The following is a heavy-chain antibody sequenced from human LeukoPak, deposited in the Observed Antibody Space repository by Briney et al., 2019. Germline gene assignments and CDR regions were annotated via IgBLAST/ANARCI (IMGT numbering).Heavy chain of an antibody. V-gene: IGHV3-30*02. CDR2: IRYDGSNK. J-gene: IGHJ4*02. D-gene: IGHD1-26*01. CDR3: AKDLVGATTH. Sequence: PGGSLRLSCAASGFTFSSYGMHWVRQAPGKGLEWVAFIRYDGSNKFYADSVKGRFTISRDNSKNTLYLRMNSLRAEDTAVYYCAKDLVGATTHWGQGTLVTVSS. CDR1: GFTFSSYG.